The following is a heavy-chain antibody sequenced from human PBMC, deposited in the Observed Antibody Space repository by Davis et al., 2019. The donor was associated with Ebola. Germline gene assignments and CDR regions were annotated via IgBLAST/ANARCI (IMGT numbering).Heavy chain of an antibody. J-gene: IGHJ5*02. D-gene: IGHD3-3*01. Sequence: GSLRLSCAVYGGSFSGYYWSWIRQPPGKGLEWIGSIYYSGSTYYNPSLKSRVTISVDPSKNQFSLKLSSVTAADTAVYYCARNDYDFWSGYYGTNWFDPWGQGTLVTVSS. CDR3: ARNDYDFWSGYYGTNWFDP. CDR2: IYYSGST. V-gene: IGHV4-34*01. CDR1: GGSFSGYY.